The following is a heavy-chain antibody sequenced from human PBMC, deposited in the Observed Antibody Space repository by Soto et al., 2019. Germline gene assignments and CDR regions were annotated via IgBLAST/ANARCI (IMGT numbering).Heavy chain of an antibody. D-gene: IGHD3-3*01. J-gene: IGHJ5*02. CDR2: IYPGDSDT. Sequence: PGESLKISCKGSGYSFTSYWIGWVRQMPGKGLEWMGIIYPGDSDTRYSPSFQGQVTISADKSISTAYLQWSSLKASDTAMYYCARHPYSIGHPYYDFWSGYTNGVWFDPWGQVTLVTFSS. V-gene: IGHV5-51*01. CDR1: GYSFTSYW. CDR3: ARHPYSIGHPYYDFWSGYTNGVWFDP.